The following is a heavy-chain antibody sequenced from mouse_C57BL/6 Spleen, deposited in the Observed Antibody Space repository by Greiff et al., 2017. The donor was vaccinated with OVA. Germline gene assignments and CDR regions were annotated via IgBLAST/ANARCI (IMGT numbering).Heavy chain of an antibody. V-gene: IGHV1-72*01. Sequence: QVHVKQPGAELVKPGASVKLSCKASGYTFTSYWMHWVKQRPGRGLEWIGRIDPNSGGTKYNEKFKSKATLTVDKPSSTAYMQLSSLTSEDSAVYYCARDYYGSSYEADFDYWGQGTTLTVSS. CDR3: ARDYYGSSYEADFDY. CDR2: IDPNSGGT. CDR1: GYTFTSYW. D-gene: IGHD1-1*01. J-gene: IGHJ2*01.